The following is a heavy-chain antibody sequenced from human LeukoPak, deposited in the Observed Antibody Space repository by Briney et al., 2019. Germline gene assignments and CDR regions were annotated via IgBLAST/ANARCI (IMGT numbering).Heavy chain of an antibody. CDR3: ARSDYYDSSGYSSHFDY. CDR2: IYYSGST. V-gene: IGHV4-39*01. J-gene: IGHJ4*02. D-gene: IGHD3-22*01. Sequence: SETLSLTCTVSGGSISSSSYYWGWIRQPPGKGLEWIGRIYYSGSTYYNPSLKSRVTISVDTSKNQFSLKLSSVTVADTAVYYCARSDYYDSSGYSSHFDYWGQGTLVTVSS. CDR1: GGSISSSSYY.